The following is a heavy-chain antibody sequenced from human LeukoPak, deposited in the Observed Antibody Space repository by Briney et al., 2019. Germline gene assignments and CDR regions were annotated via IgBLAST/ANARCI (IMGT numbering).Heavy chain of an antibody. D-gene: IGHD5-18*01. V-gene: IGHV4-39*07. CDR1: GGSISSSSYY. CDR3: ARVSIQLDDAFDI. J-gene: IGHJ3*02. Sequence: PAETLSLTCTVSGGSISSSSYYWGWIRQPPGKGLEWIGSIYYSGSTYYNPSLKSRVTISVDTSKNQFSLKLSSVTAADTAVYYCARVSIQLDDAFDIWGQGTMVTVSS. CDR2: IYYSGST.